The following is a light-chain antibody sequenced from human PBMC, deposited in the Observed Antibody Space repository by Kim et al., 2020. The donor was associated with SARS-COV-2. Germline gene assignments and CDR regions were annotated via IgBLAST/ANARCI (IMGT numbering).Light chain of an antibody. V-gene: IGKV3-11*01. J-gene: IGKJ4*01. CDR2: NTS. Sequence: EVVLTQSPATLSLSPGERATLSCRASQSVSYSLAWYQQKPGQPPRLLIYNTSNRATGIPARFSGSGAGTDFTLTISNLEPEDFAVYYCQQSNNWPLTFGGGTKVDIK. CDR1: QSVSYS. CDR3: QQSNNWPLT.